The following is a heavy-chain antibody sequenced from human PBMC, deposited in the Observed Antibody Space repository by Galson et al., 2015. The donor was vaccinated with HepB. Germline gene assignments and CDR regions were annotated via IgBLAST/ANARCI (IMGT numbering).Heavy chain of an antibody. CDR1: GYTFTDYY. V-gene: IGHV1-2*02. CDR3: ARDYFGSGTPSRYFDL. D-gene: IGHD3-10*01. J-gene: IGHJ2*01. CDR2: INPNSGGT. Sequence: SVKVSCKASGYTFTDYYMHWVRQAPGQGLEWMGWINPNSGGTNYAQRFQGRVTMTRDTSINTVYMELSRLRSDDTAVYYCARDYFGSGTPSRYFDLWGRGTLVTVSS.